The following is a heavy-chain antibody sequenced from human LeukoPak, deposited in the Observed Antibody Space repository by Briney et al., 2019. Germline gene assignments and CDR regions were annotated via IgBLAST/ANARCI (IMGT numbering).Heavy chain of an antibody. J-gene: IGHJ4*02. CDR1: GDSISGFY. D-gene: IGHD2-15*01. CDR2: IYYSGST. V-gene: IGHV4-59*08. CDR3: ARRRYTSGHLDY. Sequence: PSETLSLTCTVSGDSISGFYWSWIRQPPGKGLEWIGYIYYSGSTNYNPSLKSRVTISVDTSKSQFSLKLTSVTAADTAVYYCARRRYTSGHLDYWGQGTLVTVSS.